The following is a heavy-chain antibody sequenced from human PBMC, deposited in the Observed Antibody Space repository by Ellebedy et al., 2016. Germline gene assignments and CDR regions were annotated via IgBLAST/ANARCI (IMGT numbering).Heavy chain of an antibody. D-gene: IGHD1-1*01. J-gene: IGHJ4*02. CDR3: ARPEDTTAFWGGFEY. CDR1: GFPFSDYA. CDR2: VRYDGDYT. Sequence: GGSLRLSCAASGFPFSDYAMHWVRQAPGKGLEWVAAVRYDGDYTFYAESVKGRFTVSRDNSRNTLYLQLNGLRVEDAAVYYCARPEDTTAFWGGFEYWGQGILVTVSS. V-gene: IGHV3-33*01.